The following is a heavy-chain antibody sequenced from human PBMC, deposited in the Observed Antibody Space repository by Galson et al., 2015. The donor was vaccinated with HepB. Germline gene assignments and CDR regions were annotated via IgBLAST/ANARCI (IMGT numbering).Heavy chain of an antibody. J-gene: IGHJ4*02. V-gene: IGHV3-23*01. D-gene: IGHD3-9*01. Sequence: SLRLSCAASGFTFSSYAMSWVRQAPGKGLEWVSAISGSGGSTYYADSAKGRFTISRDNSKNTLYLQMNSQRADDTAVYYCAKPSSGDILTGYFEPYYFDCWGQGALVTVSS. CDR3: AKPSSGDILTGYFEPYYFDC. CDR2: ISGSGGST. CDR1: GFTFSSYA.